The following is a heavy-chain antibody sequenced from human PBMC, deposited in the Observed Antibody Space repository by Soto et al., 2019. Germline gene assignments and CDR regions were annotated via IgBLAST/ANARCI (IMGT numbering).Heavy chain of an antibody. CDR3: ARDPRPYCGGDCSEYFQH. J-gene: IGHJ1*01. D-gene: IGHD2-21*02. CDR2: IWYDGSNK. V-gene: IGHV3-33*01. CDR1: GFTFSSYG. Sequence: HVQLVESGGGVVQPGRSLRLSCAASGFTFSSYGMHWVRQAPGKGLEWVAVIWYDGSNKYYADSVKGRFTISRDNSKNSXSRQRNSLRAEDTAVYYCARDPRPYCGGDCSEYFQHWGQGTLVTVSS.